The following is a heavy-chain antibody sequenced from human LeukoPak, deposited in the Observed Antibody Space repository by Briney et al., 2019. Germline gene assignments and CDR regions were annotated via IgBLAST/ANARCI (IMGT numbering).Heavy chain of an antibody. Sequence: PGGSLRLSCAASGFTVSSNYMSWVRQAPGKGLEWVSVIYSGGSTYYADSVKGRFTISRDNSENTLYLQMNSLRAEDTAVYYCNYDFWSGNDYWGQGTLVTVSS. CDR3: NYDFWSGNDY. CDR2: IYSGGST. D-gene: IGHD3-3*01. V-gene: IGHV3-53*01. CDR1: GFTVSSNY. J-gene: IGHJ4*02.